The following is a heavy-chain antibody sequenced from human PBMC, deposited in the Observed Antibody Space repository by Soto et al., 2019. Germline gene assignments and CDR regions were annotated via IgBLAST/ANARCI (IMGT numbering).Heavy chain of an antibody. CDR1: GGTFSRYS. CDR3: AREDRDRETGLVPAAIDGMDV. Sequence: QVQLVQSGAEVKKPGSSVKVSCKASGGTFSRYSITWVRQAPGHGLEWIGRIIPIFGIASYAQKFQGRVTITADESKSTAYMELSSLRSDDTAVYYCAREDRDRETGLVPAAIDGMDVWGQGTTCTVS. V-gene: IGHV1-69*08. CDR2: IIPIFGIA. D-gene: IGHD2-2*01. J-gene: IGHJ6*02.